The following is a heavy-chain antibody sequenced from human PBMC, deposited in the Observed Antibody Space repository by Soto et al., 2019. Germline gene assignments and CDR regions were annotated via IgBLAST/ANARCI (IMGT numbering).Heavy chain of an antibody. J-gene: IGHJ5*02. CDR1: GGTFSSYA. CDR3: AGLKRGYSGYGQSNGFDP. V-gene: IGHV1-69*13. CDR2: IIPIFGTA. Sequence: VASVKVSCKASGGTFSSYAISWVRQAPGQGLEWMGGIIPIFGTANYAQKFQGRVTITADESTSTAYMELSSLRSEDTAVYYCAGLKRGYSGYGQSNGFDPWGQGTLVTVSS. D-gene: IGHD5-12*01.